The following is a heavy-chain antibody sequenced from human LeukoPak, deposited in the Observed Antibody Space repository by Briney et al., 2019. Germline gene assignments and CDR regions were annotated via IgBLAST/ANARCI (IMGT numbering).Heavy chain of an antibody. J-gene: IGHJ6*02. CDR3: ARGGPAAIGYYYYGMDV. CDR2: IIPILGIA. Sequence: EASVTVSCKASGGTFSSYAISWVRQAPGQGLEWMGRIIPILGIANYAQKFQGRVTITADKSTSTAYMELSSLRSEDTAVYYCARGGPAAIGYYYYGMDVWGQGTTVTVSS. V-gene: IGHV1-69*04. CDR1: GGTFSSYA. D-gene: IGHD2-2*01.